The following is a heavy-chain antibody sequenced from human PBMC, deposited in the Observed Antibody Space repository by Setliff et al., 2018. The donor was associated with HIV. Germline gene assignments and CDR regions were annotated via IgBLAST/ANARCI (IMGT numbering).Heavy chain of an antibody. V-gene: IGHV3-49*04. CDR1: GFNFGDHA. J-gene: IGHJ4*02. CDR2: IRSKAYGGTT. D-gene: IGHD6-19*01. CDR3: TRGYGWY. Sequence: GRSLRLSCTTSGFNFGDHAVSWVRQAPGKGLEWVGFIRSKAYGGTTDYVASVKGRFNISRDDSKSVAYLQMNSLRIEDTAVYYCTRGYGWYWGQGTLVTVSS.